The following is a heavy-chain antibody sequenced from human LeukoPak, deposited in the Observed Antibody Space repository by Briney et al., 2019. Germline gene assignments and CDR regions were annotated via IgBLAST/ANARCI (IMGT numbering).Heavy chain of an antibody. CDR1: GFTFSSFE. CDR2: ISTSGAST. D-gene: IGHD5-18*01. Sequence: PGGSLRLSCAASGFTFSSFEMVWVRQAPGKGLEWISYISTSGASTYYADSVKGRFTVSRDNVKNSMSLRMDTLRVEDTAVYYCARERGYSYGYSGYYDHWGQGVLVTVSS. CDR3: ARERGYSYGYSGYYDH. J-gene: IGHJ4*02. V-gene: IGHV3-48*03.